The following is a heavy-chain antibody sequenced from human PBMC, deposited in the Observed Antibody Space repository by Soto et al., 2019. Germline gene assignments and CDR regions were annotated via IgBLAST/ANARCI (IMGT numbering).Heavy chain of an antibody. CDR2: TYYRSEWYN. J-gene: IGHJ6*02. D-gene: IGHD3-10*01. CDR1: GDSVSTNSAA. CDR3: ARAGPDYYYYGLDV. V-gene: IGHV6-1*01. Sequence: SQALSLTFVVSGDSVSTNSAAWNLIRHSPSRGLEWLGRTYYRSEWYNDYAVPVKSRININADTSKNQISLQLNSVTPEDTAVYYCARAGPDYYYYGLDVWGQGTTVTVSS.